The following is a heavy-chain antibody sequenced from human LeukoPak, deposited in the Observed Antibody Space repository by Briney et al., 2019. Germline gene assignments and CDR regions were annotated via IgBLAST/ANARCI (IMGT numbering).Heavy chain of an antibody. Sequence: ASVKVSCKAPGYTFTSYYMHWVRQAPGQGLEWMGWINPNSGGTNYAQKFQGWVTMTRDTSISTAYMELSRLRSDDTAVYYCARDRYTAFHSSSWYRPPSAFNYYYYYGMDVWGQGTTVTVSS. V-gene: IGHV1-2*04. D-gene: IGHD6-13*01. CDR2: INPNSGGT. CDR1: GYTFTSYY. J-gene: IGHJ6*02. CDR3: ARDRYTAFHSSSWYRPPSAFNYYYYYGMDV.